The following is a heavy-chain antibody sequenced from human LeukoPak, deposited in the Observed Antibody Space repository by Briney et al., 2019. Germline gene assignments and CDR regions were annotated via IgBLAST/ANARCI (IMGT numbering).Heavy chain of an antibody. J-gene: IGHJ4*02. D-gene: IGHD5-24*01. CDR2: ISYDGSNK. CDR3: AKGRRDGYYFDY. V-gene: IGHV3-30*18. CDR1: GFTFNSYA. Sequence: GRSLRLSCAASGFTFNSYAMHWVRQAPGKGLEWVAFISYDGSNKYYADSVKGRFTISRDNSKNTLYLQMNSLRAEDTAVYYCAKGRRDGYYFDYWGQGTLVTVSS.